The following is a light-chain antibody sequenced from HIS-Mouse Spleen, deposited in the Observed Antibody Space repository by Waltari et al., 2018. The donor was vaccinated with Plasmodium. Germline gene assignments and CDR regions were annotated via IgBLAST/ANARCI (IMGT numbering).Light chain of an antibody. CDR3: QSYDSSNWV. J-gene: IGLJ3*02. CDR2: EDN. CDR1: RGSISSNY. Sequence: NFMLTQPHSVSESPGKTVTISCTRSRGSISSNYAQWYQQRPGSAPTTLIYEDNQRPSGVPDRFSGSIDSSSNSASLTISGLKTEDEADYYCQSYDSSNWVFGGGTKLTVL. V-gene: IGLV6-57*04.